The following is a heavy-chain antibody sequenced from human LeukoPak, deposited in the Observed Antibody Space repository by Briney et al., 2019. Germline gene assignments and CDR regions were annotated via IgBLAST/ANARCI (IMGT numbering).Heavy chain of an antibody. CDR2: ISGSGGST. D-gene: IGHD2-15*01. J-gene: IGHJ3*02. CDR3: AKVVAARLDAFDI. Sequence: GASLRLSCAASGFTFSSYAMSWVRQVPGKGLEWVSAISGSGGSTYYADSVKGRFIISRDNSKNTLYLQMNSLRAEDTAVYYCAKVVAARLDAFDIWGQGTMVTVSS. V-gene: IGHV3-23*01. CDR1: GFTFSSYA.